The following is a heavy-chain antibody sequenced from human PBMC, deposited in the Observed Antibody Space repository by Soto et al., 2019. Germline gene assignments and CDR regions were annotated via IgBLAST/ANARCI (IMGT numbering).Heavy chain of an antibody. CDR1: GGSFGGYY. Sequence: SETLSLTCAVYGGSFGGYYWSWIRQPPGKGLEWIGEINHSGSTNYHPSLKSRVTISVDTSKNQFSLKLSSVTAADTAVYYCARGGGDYDFWSSILTDYYGMDVWGQGTKVT. CDR3: ARGGGDYDFWSSILTDYYGMDV. D-gene: IGHD3-3*01. CDR2: INHSGST. V-gene: IGHV4-34*01. J-gene: IGHJ6*02.